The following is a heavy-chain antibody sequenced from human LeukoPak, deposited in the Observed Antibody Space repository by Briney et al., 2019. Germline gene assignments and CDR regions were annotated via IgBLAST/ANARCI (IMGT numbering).Heavy chain of an antibody. CDR2: IIPIFGTA. D-gene: IGHD2-15*01. CDR1: GGTFSSYA. CDR3: ASAAPYCSGGSCYSRYFDL. Sequence: SVKVSCKASGGTFSSYAISWVRQAPGQGLEWMGGIIPIFGTANYAQKFQGRVTITTDESTSTAYMELSSLRSEDTAVYYCASAAPYCSGGSCYSRYFDLWGRGTLVTVSS. V-gene: IGHV1-69*05. J-gene: IGHJ2*01.